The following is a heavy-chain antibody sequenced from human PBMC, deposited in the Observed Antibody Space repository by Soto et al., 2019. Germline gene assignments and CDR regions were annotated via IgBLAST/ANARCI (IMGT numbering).Heavy chain of an antibody. CDR1: GGSFSGYY. CDR3: ASSNQVPAAMPALLNPYYFDY. D-gene: IGHD2-2*01. J-gene: IGHJ4*02. CDR2: INHSGST. Sequence: QVQLQQWGAGLLKPSETLSLTCAVYGGSFSGYYWSWIRQPPGKGLEWIGEINHSGSTNYNPSLKSRVTISVDTSKNQFSLKLSSVTAADTAVYYCASSNQVPAAMPALLNPYYFDYWGQGTLVTVSS. V-gene: IGHV4-34*01.